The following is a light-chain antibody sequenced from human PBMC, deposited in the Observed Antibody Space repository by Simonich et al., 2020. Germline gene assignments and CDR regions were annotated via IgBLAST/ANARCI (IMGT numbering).Light chain of an antibody. Sequence: EIVLTQSPSTLSLSPGERATLSCRASQSVSSYLAWYQQKPGKAPRLLFYDSSKRATGRPARFMGRGSGTDFTLTISSLEPEDFAVYYCQQRSNWPPALTFGGGTKVEIK. CDR3: QQRSNWPPALT. J-gene: IGKJ4*01. V-gene: IGKV3-11*01. CDR2: DSS. CDR1: QSVSSY.